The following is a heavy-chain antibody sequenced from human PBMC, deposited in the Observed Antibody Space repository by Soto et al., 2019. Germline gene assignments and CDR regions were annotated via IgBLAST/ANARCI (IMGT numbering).Heavy chain of an antibody. J-gene: IGHJ4*02. CDR1: GGSISGYY. CDR2: ISYSGST. CDR3: ASVLSGSSLFDY. V-gene: IGHV4-59*01. Sequence: SETLSLTCTVSGGSISGYYWSWIRQPPWRGLEWLGYISYSGSTNYNPSLKSRVTISVDTSKDHFSMKLSSVTAADTGVYYCASVLSGSSLFDYWGQGTLVTVSS. D-gene: IGHD1-26*01.